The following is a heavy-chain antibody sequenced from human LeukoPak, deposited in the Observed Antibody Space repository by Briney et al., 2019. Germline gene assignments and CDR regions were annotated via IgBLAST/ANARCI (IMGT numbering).Heavy chain of an antibody. V-gene: IGHV3-30*02. CDR3: AKDRSGSYSQGLDY. CDR1: GFIFSSYG. CDR2: IRYDGTNK. D-gene: IGHD1-26*01. Sequence: GGSLRLSCAASGFIFSSYGMHWVRQAPGKGLEWVAFIRYDGTNKYYADSVKGRFTISIDNSKNTLYLQMNSLRAEDTAVYYCAKDRSGSYSQGLDYWGQGTLVTVSS. J-gene: IGHJ4*02.